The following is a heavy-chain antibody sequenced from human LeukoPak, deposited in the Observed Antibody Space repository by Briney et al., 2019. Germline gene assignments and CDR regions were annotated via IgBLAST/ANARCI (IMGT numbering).Heavy chain of an antibody. J-gene: IGHJ4*02. CDR1: GFIFSNSG. V-gene: IGHV3-33*01. Sequence: AGGSLRLSCTVSGFIFSNSGMHWVRRATGKGLEWVAVVWFDGSKTYYGDSVKGRFTISRDNSENTVFLQMDSLRVEDTAVYYCARELSQIVWGGLDYGGQGTLVSVSS. CDR3: ARELSQIVWGGLDY. CDR2: VWFDGSKT. D-gene: IGHD2-21*01.